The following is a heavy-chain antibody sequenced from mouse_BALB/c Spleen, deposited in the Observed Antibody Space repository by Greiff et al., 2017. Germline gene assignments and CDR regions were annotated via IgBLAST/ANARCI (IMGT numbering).Heavy chain of an antibody. CDR3: ARWGDYDDAMDY. CDR1: GFTFSSYT. J-gene: IGHJ4*01. Sequence: EVKLMESGGGLVKPGGSLKLSCAASGFTFSSYTMSWVRQTPEKRLEWVATISSGGGNTYYPDSVKGRFTISRDNAKNNLYLQMSSLRSEDTALYYCARWGDYDDAMDYWGQGTSVTVSS. CDR2: ISSGGGNT. V-gene: IGHV5-9*03. D-gene: IGHD2-4*01.